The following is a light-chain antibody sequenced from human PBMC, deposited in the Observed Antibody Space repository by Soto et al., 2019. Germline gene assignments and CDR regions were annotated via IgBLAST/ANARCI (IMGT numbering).Light chain of an antibody. CDR3: QQYYTTPVT. V-gene: IGKV4-1*01. Sequence: DIVMTQSPDSLAVSLGERATINCKSSQTVLHGSNYLAWYQQKPGQPPKLLIYWASTRESGIPDRFSGSGSGTDFTLTISSLQAEDVAVYYCQQYYTTPVTFGQGTKVESK. J-gene: IGKJ1*01. CDR1: QTVLHGSNY. CDR2: WAS.